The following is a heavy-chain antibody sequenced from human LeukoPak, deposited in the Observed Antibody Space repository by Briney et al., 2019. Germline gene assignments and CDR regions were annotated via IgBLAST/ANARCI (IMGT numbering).Heavy chain of an antibody. Sequence: GGSLTLSCAASGFTFSSYEMNWVRQAPGKGLEWVSYISSSGSTIYYADSVKGRFTISRDNAKNSLYLQMNSLRAEDTAVYYCARVLSDYDFWSGYRPSSSDYWGQGTLVTVSS. D-gene: IGHD3-3*01. J-gene: IGHJ4*02. CDR2: ISSSGSTI. V-gene: IGHV3-48*03. CDR1: GFTFSSYE. CDR3: ARVLSDYDFWSGYRPSSSDY.